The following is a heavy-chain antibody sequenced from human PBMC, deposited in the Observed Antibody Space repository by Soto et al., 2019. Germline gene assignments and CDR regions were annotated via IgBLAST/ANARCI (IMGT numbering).Heavy chain of an antibody. D-gene: IGHD2-15*01. CDR3: ATRPPQIVVTLLPFPS. Sequence: PSETLSLTCTVSGGSISSSDYYWGWIRQPPGKGLEWIGNIYYSGSASYNPSLKSRVTISVDTPNNQVSLKLTSMTGADTAVYYCATRPPQIVVTLLPFPSWGQGTPVTVS. J-gene: IGHJ5*02. CDR2: IYYSGSA. CDR1: GGSISSSDYY. V-gene: IGHV4-39*07.